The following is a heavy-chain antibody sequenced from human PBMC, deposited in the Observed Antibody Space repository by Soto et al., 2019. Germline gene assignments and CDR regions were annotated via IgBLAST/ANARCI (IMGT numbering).Heavy chain of an antibody. CDR1: GDSCTSYW. Sequence: GESLKISCKGSGDSCTSYWIGWVRQMPGKGLEWMGIIYPGDSDTRYSPSFQGQVTISADKSISTAYLQWSSLKASDTAMYYCARSDTYYDILTGYHRFDYWGQGTLVTVSS. D-gene: IGHD3-9*01. CDR3: ARSDTYYDILTGYHRFDY. V-gene: IGHV5-51*01. CDR2: IYPGDSDT. J-gene: IGHJ4*02.